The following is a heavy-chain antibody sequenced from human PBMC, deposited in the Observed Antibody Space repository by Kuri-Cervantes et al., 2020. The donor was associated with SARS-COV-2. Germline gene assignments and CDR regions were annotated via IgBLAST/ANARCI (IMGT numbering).Heavy chain of an antibody. D-gene: IGHD5-24*01. Sequence: GESLKISCAASGFTVSSNYMSWVRQAPGKGLEWVSTISGSDDVTHLADSVKGRFTVSRDNSRNTLYLEMSSLRVEDTAVYYCAKRDAYSQGSYFDYWGHGTLVTVSS. CDR1: GFTVSSNY. CDR2: ISGSDDVT. V-gene: IGHV3-23*01. J-gene: IGHJ4*01. CDR3: AKRDAYSQGSYFDY.